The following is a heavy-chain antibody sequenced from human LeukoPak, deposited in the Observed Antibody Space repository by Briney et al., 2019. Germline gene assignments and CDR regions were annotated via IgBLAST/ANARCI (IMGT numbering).Heavy chain of an antibody. CDR1: GGSFSGYY. D-gene: IGHD6-19*01. V-gene: IGHV4-34*01. CDR3: ARVVAVAGTFFDV. J-gene: IGHJ6*04. Sequence: SETLSLTCAVYGGSFSGYYWSWIRQPPGKGLEWIGEINHSGSTNYNPSLKSRVTISVDTSKNQFSLKLSSVTAADTAVYYCARVVAVAGTFFDVWGKGTTVTVSS. CDR2: INHSGST.